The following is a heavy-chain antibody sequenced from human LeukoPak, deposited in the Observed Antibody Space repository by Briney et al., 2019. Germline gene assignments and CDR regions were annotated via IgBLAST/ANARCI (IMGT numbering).Heavy chain of an antibody. CDR2: LSGSGAAT. D-gene: IGHD3-3*01. J-gene: IGHJ4*02. Sequence: GGSLRLSCAASGFTFSSYAISWVRQAPGKGLEWVSGLSGSGAATYYADAVKGRFTISRDNSKNMVYLEMNSVRVEDSAVYYCAKRCVSGAVSPRFGYFDYWGQGTLVTVSS. CDR1: GFTFSSYA. V-gene: IGHV3-23*01. CDR3: AKRCVSGAVSPRFGYFDY.